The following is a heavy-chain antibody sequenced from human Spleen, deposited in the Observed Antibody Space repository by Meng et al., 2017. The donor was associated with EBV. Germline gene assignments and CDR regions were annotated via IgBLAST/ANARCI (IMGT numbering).Heavy chain of an antibody. V-gene: IGHV1-69*06. Sequence: QVPLGQSVAEVKKPVPSVKVSCKASGDTFSSYGSNWVRQAPGQGLEWMGGILPIFGTINYAQNFRGRVTFTADKSTNTASMELSSLRPEDTAVYYCARDGTLATEYYFDYWGQGTLVTVSS. CDR1: GDTFSSYG. J-gene: IGHJ4*02. D-gene: IGHD5-24*01. CDR2: ILPIFGTI. CDR3: ARDGTLATEYYFDY.